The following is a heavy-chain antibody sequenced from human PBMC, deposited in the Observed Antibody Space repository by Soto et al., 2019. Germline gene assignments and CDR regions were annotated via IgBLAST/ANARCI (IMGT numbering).Heavy chain of an antibody. J-gene: IGHJ3*02. CDR1: GGSISSGGYS. CDR3: ARAHGSGWGAFDI. D-gene: IGHD3-10*01. Sequence: QLQLQESGSGLVKPSQTLSLTCAVSGGSISSGGYSWSWIRQPPGKGLEWIGYIYHSGSTYYNPSXXXRXPISVDRSKNQFSLKLSSVTAADTAVYYCARAHGSGWGAFDIWGQGTMVTVSS. CDR2: IYHSGST. V-gene: IGHV4-30-2*01.